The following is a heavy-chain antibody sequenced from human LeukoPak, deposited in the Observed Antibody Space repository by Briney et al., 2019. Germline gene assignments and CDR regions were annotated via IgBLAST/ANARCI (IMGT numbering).Heavy chain of an antibody. CDR2: INQDGSEI. Sequence: GGSLRLSCAASGFTFSNYWMSWVRQAPGKGLEWVANINQDGSEIYYVDSVKGRFTISRDNAKNSLYLQMNSLRAEDTAVYYCARPVAVAGTFEFDYWGQGTLVTVSS. D-gene: IGHD6-19*01. V-gene: IGHV3-7*01. CDR3: ARPVAVAGTFEFDY. J-gene: IGHJ4*02. CDR1: GFTFSNYW.